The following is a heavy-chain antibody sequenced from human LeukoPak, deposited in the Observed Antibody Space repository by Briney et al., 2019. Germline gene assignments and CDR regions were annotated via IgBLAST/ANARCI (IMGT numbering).Heavy chain of an antibody. J-gene: IGHJ4*02. Sequence: PVKVSCKASGCTFSSYAISWVRQAPGQGLEWMGGIIPIFGTANYAQKFQGRVTITADKSTSTAYMELSSLRSEDTAVYYCARDKDGSWYRLFDYWGQGTLVTVSS. V-gene: IGHV1-69*06. CDR1: GCTFSSYA. CDR3: ARDKDGSWYRLFDY. CDR2: IIPIFGTA. D-gene: IGHD6-13*01.